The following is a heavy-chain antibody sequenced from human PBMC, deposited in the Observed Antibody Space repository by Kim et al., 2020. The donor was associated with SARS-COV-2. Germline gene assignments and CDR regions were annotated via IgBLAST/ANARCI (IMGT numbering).Heavy chain of an antibody. D-gene: IGHD3-10*01. V-gene: IGHV4-59*01. Sequence: PSLKSRVTISVDTSKNQFSLKLSSGTAADTAVYYCAREDSAYGSGSYWNYWGQGTLVTVSS. J-gene: IGHJ4*02. CDR3: AREDSAYGSGSYWNY.